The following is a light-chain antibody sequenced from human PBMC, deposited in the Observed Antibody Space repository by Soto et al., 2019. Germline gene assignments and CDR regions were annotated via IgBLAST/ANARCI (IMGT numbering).Light chain of an antibody. CDR1: TSNIENNY. CDR2: EDN. CDR3: ATWDNSLSGGV. V-gene: IGLV1-51*02. Sequence: QSPPVPAPPGHKVTMFGSGSTSNIENNYVSWYRQLPGTAPKLLIYEDNKRPSGIPDRFSGSKSGTSATLGITGLETGDEADYYCATWDNSLSGGVFGTGTKVTVL. J-gene: IGLJ1*01.